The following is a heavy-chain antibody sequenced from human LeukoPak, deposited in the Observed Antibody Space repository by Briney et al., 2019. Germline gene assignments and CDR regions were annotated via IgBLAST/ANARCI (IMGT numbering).Heavy chain of an antibody. D-gene: IGHD6-13*01. CDR1: GFTFSSYA. CDR2: ISGSGGST. J-gene: IGHJ6*02. V-gene: IGHV3-23*01. CDR3: AKAPRAAAGTYNGMDV. Sequence: PGGSLRLSCGASGFTFSSYAMSWVRQAPGKGLEWVSAISGSGGSTYYADSVKGRFTISRDNSKNTLYLQMNSLRAEDTAVYYCAKAPRAAAGTYNGMDVWGQGTTVTVSS.